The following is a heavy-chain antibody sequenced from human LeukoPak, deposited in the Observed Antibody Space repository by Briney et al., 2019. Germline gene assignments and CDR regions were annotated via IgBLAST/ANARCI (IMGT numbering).Heavy chain of an antibody. CDR3: ARDWGEAAHLPLLDY. CDR2: ISAYNGNT. J-gene: IGHJ4*02. Sequence: ASVKVSCKASGYTFTSYGISWVRQAPGQGLEWMGWISAYNGNTNYAQKLQGRVTMTTDTFTSTAYMELRSLRSDDTAVYYCARDWGEAAHLPLLDYWGRGTPVTVSS. V-gene: IGHV1-18*01. D-gene: IGHD6-6*01. CDR1: GYTFTSYG.